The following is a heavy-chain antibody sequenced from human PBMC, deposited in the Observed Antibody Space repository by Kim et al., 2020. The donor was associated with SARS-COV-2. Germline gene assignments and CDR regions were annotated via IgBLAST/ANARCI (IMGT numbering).Heavy chain of an antibody. CDR3: ARRGSGYGVDV. D-gene: IGHD6-19*01. V-gene: IGHV1-3*01. J-gene: IGHJ6*02. Sequence: TRNSQKFQDRVTITRDTFASTVYMELSDLRSEDTAVYYCARRGSGYGVDVWGQGTTVTVSS. CDR2: T.